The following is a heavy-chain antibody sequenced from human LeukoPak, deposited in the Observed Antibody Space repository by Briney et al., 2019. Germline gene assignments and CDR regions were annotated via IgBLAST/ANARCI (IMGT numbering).Heavy chain of an antibody. CDR1: GFTVSSNY. Sequence: GGSLRLSCAASGFTVSSNYMSWVRQAPGKGLEWVSVIYSGGSAYYAGSVEGRFTISRDNSKNTLYLQMNSLRAEDTAVYYCARVAARPLVDYWGQGTLVTVSS. D-gene: IGHD6-6*01. CDR2: IYSGGSA. J-gene: IGHJ4*02. CDR3: ARVAARPLVDY. V-gene: IGHV3-66*02.